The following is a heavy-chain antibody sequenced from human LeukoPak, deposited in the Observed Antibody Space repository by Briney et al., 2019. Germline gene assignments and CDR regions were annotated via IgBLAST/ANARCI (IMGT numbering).Heavy chain of an antibody. CDR3: ARDQLDTAMVTSRGSNNWFDP. Sequence: SVKVSCKASGGTFSSYAISWVRQAPGQGLEWMGSIIPIFGIANYAQKFQGRVTLTADKSTSTAYMELSSLRSEYTAVYYCARDQLDTAMVTSRGSNNWFDPWGQGTLVTVSS. V-gene: IGHV1-69*04. D-gene: IGHD5-18*01. CDR2: IIPIFGIA. J-gene: IGHJ5*02. CDR1: GGTFSSYA.